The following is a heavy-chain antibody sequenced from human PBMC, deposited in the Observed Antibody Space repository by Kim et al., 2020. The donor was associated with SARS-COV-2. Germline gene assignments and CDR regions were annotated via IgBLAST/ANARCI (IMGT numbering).Heavy chain of an antibody. D-gene: IGHD6-19*01. Sequence: SETLSLTCTVSGGSISSGGYYWSWIRQHPGKGLEWIGYIYYSGSTYYNPSLKSRVTISVDTSKNQFSLKLSSVTAADTAVYYCARSPREEIIVYSSGWFGYYFDYWGQGTLVTVSS. J-gene: IGHJ4*02. CDR2: IYYSGST. CDR3: ARSPREEIIVYSSGWFGYYFDY. CDR1: GGSISSGGYY. V-gene: IGHV4-31*03.